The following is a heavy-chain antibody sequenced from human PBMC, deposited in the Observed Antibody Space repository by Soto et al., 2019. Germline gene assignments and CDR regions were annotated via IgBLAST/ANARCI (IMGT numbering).Heavy chain of an antibody. CDR2: INHSGST. CDR1: GGSFSGYY. CDR3: ARGRRCSSTSCNSRDMDV. Sequence: PSETLSLTCAVYGGSFSGYYWSWIRQPPGKGLEWIGEINHSGSTNYNPSLKSRVTISVDTSKNQFSLKLSSVTAADTAVYYCARGRRCSSTSCNSRDMDVWGKGTTVTVSS. V-gene: IGHV4-34*01. J-gene: IGHJ6*03. D-gene: IGHD2-2*01.